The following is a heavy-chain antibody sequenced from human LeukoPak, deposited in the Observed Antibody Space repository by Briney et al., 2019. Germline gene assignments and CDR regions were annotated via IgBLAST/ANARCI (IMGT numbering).Heavy chain of an antibody. CDR1: GGTFSSYA. J-gene: IGHJ3*02. CDR2: IIPIFGTA. V-gene: IGHV1-69*05. Sequence: ASVKVSCKAFGGTFSSYAISWVRQAPGQGLEWMGGIIPIFGTANYAQKFQGRVTITTDESTSTAYMELSSLRSEDTAVYYCASSYDSSGYSIGIDAFDIWGQGTMVTVSS. D-gene: IGHD3-22*01. CDR3: ASSYDSSGYSIGIDAFDI.